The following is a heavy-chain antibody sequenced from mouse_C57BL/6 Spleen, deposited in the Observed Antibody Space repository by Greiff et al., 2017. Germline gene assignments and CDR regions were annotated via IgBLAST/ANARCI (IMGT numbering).Heavy chain of an antibody. CDR2: ISYDGSN. D-gene: IGHD1-1*01. CDR1: GYSITSGYY. CDR3: AREGRYYGSSLTWFAY. V-gene: IGHV3-6*01. J-gene: IGHJ3*01. Sequence: EVKLQESGPGLVKPSQSLSLTCSVTGYSITSGYYWNWIRQFPGNKLEWMGYISYDGSNNYNPSLKNRISITRDTSKNQFFLKLNSVTTEDTATYYCAREGRYYGSSLTWFAYWGQGTLVTVSA.